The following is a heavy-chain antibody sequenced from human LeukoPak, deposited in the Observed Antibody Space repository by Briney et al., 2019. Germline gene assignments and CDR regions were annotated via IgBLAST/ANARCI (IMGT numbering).Heavy chain of an antibody. Sequence: PGGSLRLSCAASGFTFSSYWMSWVRQAPGKGLEWVANIKQDGSEKYYVDSVKGRFTISRDNAKNSLYVQMNSLRGDDTAVYYCVRWGAAAGFDYWGQGILVTVSS. D-gene: IGHD6-25*01. CDR1: GFTFSSYW. CDR2: IKQDGSEK. V-gene: IGHV3-7*03. J-gene: IGHJ4*02. CDR3: VRWGAAAGFDY.